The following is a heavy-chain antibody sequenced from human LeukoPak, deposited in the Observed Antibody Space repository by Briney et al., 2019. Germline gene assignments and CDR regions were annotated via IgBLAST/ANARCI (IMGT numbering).Heavy chain of an antibody. CDR3: ARRSSGWYFTY. V-gene: IGHV4-34*01. CDR2: INHSGST. D-gene: IGHD6-19*01. J-gene: IGHJ4*02. CDR1: GGSFSGYY. Sequence: PSETLSLTCAVYGGSFSGYYWSWIRQPPGKGLEWIGEINHSGSTNYNPSLKSRVTISVDTSKNQFSLKLSSVTAADTAVYYCARRSSGWYFTYWGQGALVIVSS.